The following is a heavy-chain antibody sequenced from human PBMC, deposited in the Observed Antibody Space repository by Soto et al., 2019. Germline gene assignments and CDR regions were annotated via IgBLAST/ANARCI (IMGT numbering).Heavy chain of an antibody. D-gene: IGHD6-13*01. J-gene: IGHJ4*02. CDR2: IVVGSGNT. CDR1: GFTFTSSA. CDR3: AAAIAAAGHLYFDY. Sequence: SVKVSCKDSGFTFTSSAMQWVRQARGQRLEWIGWIVVGSGNTNYAQKFQERVTITRDMSTSTAYMELSSLRSEDTAVYYCAAAIAAAGHLYFDYWGQGTLVTVSS. V-gene: IGHV1-58*02.